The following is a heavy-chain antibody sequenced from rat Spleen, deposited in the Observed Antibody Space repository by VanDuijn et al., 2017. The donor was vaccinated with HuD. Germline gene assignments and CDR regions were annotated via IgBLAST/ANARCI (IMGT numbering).Heavy chain of an antibody. Sequence: EVQLVESGGGLVQPGRSMRLSCAASGFTFSDFPMAWVRQAPTKGLEWVATITSGGNNIYYRDSVKGRFTGSRDNAKSSLYLQMDSLRSEDTATYYCARGYLHYWGQGVMVTVSS. CDR1: GFTFSDFP. CDR2: ITSGGNNI. V-gene: IGHV5-46*01. CDR3: ARGYLHY. D-gene: IGHD2-1*01. J-gene: IGHJ2*01.